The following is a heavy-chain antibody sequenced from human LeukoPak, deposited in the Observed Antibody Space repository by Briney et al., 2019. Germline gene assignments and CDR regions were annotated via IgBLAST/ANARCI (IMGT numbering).Heavy chain of an antibody. Sequence: PGRSLRLSCAASGFTFSSSGMHWVRQAPGKGLEWVAVISYDGSNKYYADSVKGRFTISRDNSKNTLYLQMNSLRAEDTAVYYCAKARGLRYFDWLSSQDYWGQGTLVTVSS. J-gene: IGHJ4*02. CDR3: AKARGLRYFDWLSSQDY. CDR1: GFTFSSSG. V-gene: IGHV3-30*18. D-gene: IGHD3-9*01. CDR2: ISYDGSNK.